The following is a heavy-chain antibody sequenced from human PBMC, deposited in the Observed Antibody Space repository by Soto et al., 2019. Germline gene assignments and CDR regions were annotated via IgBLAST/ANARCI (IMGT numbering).Heavy chain of an antibody. V-gene: IGHV3-21*01. J-gene: IGHJ5*02. Sequence: EVQLVESGGGLVKPGGSLRLSCAASGFTFSSYSMSWVRQAPGKGLEWVSSISSSSSYIYYADSVKGRFTISRDNAKNSLYLQMNSLRAEDTAVYYCARRYCSGGSCYPLAPGYWFDPWGQGTLVTVSS. D-gene: IGHD2-15*01. CDR2: ISSSSSYI. CDR1: GFTFSSYS. CDR3: ARRYCSGGSCYPLAPGYWFDP.